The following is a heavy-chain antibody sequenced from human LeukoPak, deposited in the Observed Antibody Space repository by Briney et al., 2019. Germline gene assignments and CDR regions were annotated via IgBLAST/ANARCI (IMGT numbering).Heavy chain of an antibody. CDR1: GFTFSDYY. J-gene: IGHJ6*02. Sequence: GGSLRLSCSASGFTFSDYYMNWVRQAPGKGLEWVSSISSRGTYIYYADSVKGRFTISRDNAKNSLFLQMNSLRAEDTAVYYCAGNWNLGGMDVWGRGTTVTVSS. CDR2: ISSRGTYI. D-gene: IGHD1-1*01. V-gene: IGHV3-21*01. CDR3: AGNWNLGGMDV.